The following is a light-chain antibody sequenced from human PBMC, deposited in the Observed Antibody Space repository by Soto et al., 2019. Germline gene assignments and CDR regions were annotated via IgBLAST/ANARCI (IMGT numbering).Light chain of an antibody. Sequence: AIQMTQSPSSLSASVGDRVTISCRASQGIGNALGWYQQKPGKPPKVLIYGASNLQSGVPPRFSGSESGTDFTLAISSHQSEDYATYYWLQDINYRWTFGQVTKVDIK. CDR2: GAS. CDR3: LQDINYRWT. V-gene: IGKV1-6*01. CDR1: QGIGNA. J-gene: IGKJ1*01.